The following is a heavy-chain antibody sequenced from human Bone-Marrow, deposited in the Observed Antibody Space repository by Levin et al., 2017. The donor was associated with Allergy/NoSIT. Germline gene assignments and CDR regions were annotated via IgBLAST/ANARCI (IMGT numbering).Heavy chain of an antibody. V-gene: IGHV3-48*01. J-gene: IGHJ4*02. CDR1: GFTFSSYS. D-gene: IGHD3-16*01. CDR2: ISSSSSTK. Sequence: HPGGSLRLSCAASGFTFSSYSMNWVRQAPGKGLEWVSYISSSSSTKYYADSVKGRFTISRDNAKNSLYLQMNSLRAEDTAVYYCARDAAREFAGPTNFDCWGQGTLVTVSS. CDR3: ARDAAREFAGPTNFDC.